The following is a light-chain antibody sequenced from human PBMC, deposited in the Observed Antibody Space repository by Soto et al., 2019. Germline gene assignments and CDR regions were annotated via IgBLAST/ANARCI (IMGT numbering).Light chain of an antibody. Sequence: ILLKQSRVSLSSSPGDRATLACRASQSVRSNFVAWYQQKPGQAPRLLIYGASYRATGLPDRFSGSASGTDFTLTSTRQEPEDFAMYYCQPYDILRTFGQGTKV. CDR2: GAS. V-gene: IGKV3-20*01. CDR3: QPYDILRT. CDR1: QSVRSNF. J-gene: IGKJ1*01.